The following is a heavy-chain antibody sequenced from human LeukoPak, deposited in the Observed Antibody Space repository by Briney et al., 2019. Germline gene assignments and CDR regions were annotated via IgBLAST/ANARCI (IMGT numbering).Heavy chain of an antibody. V-gene: IGHV4-39*01. J-gene: IGHJ4*02. CDR2: IYYSGST. CDR1: GGSISSSSYY. Sequence: SETLSLTCTVSGGSISSSSYYWGWIRQPPGKGLEWIGSIYYSGSTYYNPSLKSRVTISVDTSKNQFSLKLSSVTAADTAVYYCARQYSSGSLLHKFDYWGQGTLVTVSS. D-gene: IGHD6-19*01. CDR3: ARQYSSGSLLHKFDY.